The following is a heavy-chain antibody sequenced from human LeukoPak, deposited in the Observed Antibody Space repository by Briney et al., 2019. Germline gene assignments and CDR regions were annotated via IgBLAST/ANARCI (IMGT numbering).Heavy chain of an antibody. CDR1: GYAINIDYS. D-gene: IGHD3-9*01. CDR3: ARVPGVYFDISISFGSGWFDP. CDR2: ISPKGIT. Sequence: SETLSLTCSVSGYAINIDYSWGWVRQSPGKGLEWIGVISPKGITYYNPSLRGRVTISEDTSKNEFSLRLRSMTATDTAMYYCARVPGVYFDISISFGSGWFDPWGQGISVTVSS. V-gene: IGHV4-38-2*02. J-gene: IGHJ5*02.